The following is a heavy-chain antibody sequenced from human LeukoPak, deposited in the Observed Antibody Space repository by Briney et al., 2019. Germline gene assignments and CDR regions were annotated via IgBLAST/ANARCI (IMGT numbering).Heavy chain of an antibody. D-gene: IGHD5-18*01. CDR1: GGSISSSGYY. Sequence: SETLSLTCTVSGGSISSSGYYWGWIRQSPGKGLEWIGSLYYSGSTHYNPTLKSRVTISVDTSKNQFSLKLSSVTAADTAVYYCARADSYGYYYYYGMDVWGQGTTVTVSS. V-gene: IGHV4-39*07. J-gene: IGHJ6*02. CDR3: ARADSYGYYYYYGMDV. CDR2: LYYSGST.